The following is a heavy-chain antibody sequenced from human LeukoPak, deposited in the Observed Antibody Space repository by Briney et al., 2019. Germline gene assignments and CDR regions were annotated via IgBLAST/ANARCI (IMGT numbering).Heavy chain of an antibody. D-gene: IGHD2-2*01. V-gene: IGHV4-30-4*08. J-gene: IGHJ4*02. CDR3: ARDQGAVPAASAFDY. CDR2: IYYSGST. CDR1: GGSISSGDYY. Sequence: PSQTLSLTCTVSGGSISSGDYYWSWIRQPPGKGLEWIGYIYYSGSTYYNPSLKSRVTISVDTSKNQFSLKLSSVTAADTAVYYCARDQGAVPAASAFDYWGQGTLVTVSS.